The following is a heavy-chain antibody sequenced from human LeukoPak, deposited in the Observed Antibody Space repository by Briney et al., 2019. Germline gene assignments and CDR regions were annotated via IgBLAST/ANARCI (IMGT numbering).Heavy chain of an antibody. J-gene: IGHJ3*02. CDR1: GFSLSTSGVC. V-gene: IGHV2-5*02. Sequence: SGPTLVKPTQTLTLTCTFSGFSLSTSGVCVGWIRQPPGKALEWLALIYWDDDKRYSPSLKGRLTITKDTSKNQVVLTMTNMDPMDTATYYCAHRRGGVGYSYGYGAFDIWGQGTMVTVS. CDR3: AHRRGGVGYSYGYGAFDI. D-gene: IGHD5-18*01. CDR2: IYWDDDK.